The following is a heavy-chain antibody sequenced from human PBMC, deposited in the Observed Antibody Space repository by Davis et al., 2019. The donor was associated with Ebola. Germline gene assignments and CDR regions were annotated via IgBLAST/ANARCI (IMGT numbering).Heavy chain of an antibody. Sequence: MPGGSLRLSCTVSGGSISSYYWSWIRQPPGKGLEWIGEIYHSGSTNYNPSLKSRVTISVDKSKNQFSLKLSSVTAADTAVYYCARESFTAVGLVWGQGTLVTVSS. D-gene: IGHD2-2*03. V-gene: IGHV4-59*12. J-gene: IGHJ4*02. CDR1: GGSISSYY. CDR2: IYHSGST. CDR3: ARESFTAVGLV.